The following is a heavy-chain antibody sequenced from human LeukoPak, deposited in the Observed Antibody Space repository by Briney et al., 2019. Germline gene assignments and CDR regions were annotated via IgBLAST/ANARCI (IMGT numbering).Heavy chain of an antibody. CDR3: ARGQTGYYDSSGYYYVY. CDR2: ISSSGSYI. Sequence: GGSLRLSCAASGFTLRSYSMTWVRQVPGKGLEWVSSISSSGSYINYADSVKGRFTISRDNAKNSLFLQMNSLRAEDTAVYYCARGQTGYYDSSGYYYVYWGQGTLVTVSS. V-gene: IGHV3-21*01. D-gene: IGHD3-22*01. CDR1: GFTLRSYS. J-gene: IGHJ4*02.